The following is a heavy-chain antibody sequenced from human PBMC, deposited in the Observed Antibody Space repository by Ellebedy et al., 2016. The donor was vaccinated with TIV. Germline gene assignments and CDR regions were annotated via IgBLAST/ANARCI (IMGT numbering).Heavy chain of an antibody. J-gene: IGHJ4*02. D-gene: IGHD3-22*01. CDR2: ISHDGSKR. CDR1: GFRFSGYG. V-gene: IGHV3-30*03. Sequence: GGSLRLXCAASGFRFSGYGIHWVRQAPGKGLTWVGIISHDGSKRHYADDVRGRFTISRDNSNDTVFLQMNSLRTEDTAMYYCVRGGAPSYDDTSYPDFDYWGQGTPVTVSS. CDR3: VRGGAPSYDDTSYPDFDY.